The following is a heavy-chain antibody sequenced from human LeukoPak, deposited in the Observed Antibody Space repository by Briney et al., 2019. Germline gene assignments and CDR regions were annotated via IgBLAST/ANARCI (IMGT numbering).Heavy chain of an antibody. Sequence: PGGSLRLSCAASGFTFSSYAMNWVRQAPGKGLEWVSGISGSGSSTYYADSVKGRFTISRDNSKSALYLQMDSLRAEDTAVYYCARTTESYDSSGYWVYYFDYWGQGTLVTVSS. CDR2: ISGSGSST. D-gene: IGHD3-22*01. V-gene: IGHV3-23*01. CDR1: GFTFSSYA. CDR3: ARTTESYDSSGYWVYYFDY. J-gene: IGHJ4*02.